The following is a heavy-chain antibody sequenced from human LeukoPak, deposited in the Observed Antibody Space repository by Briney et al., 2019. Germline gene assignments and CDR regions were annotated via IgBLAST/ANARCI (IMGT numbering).Heavy chain of an antibody. D-gene: IGHD2-15*01. CDR3: ARGWGRYCSGGSCYSDSYFDY. J-gene: IGHJ4*02. Sequence: SETLSLTCTVSGGSISSYYWSWIRQPPGKGLEWIGYIYYSGSTNYNPSLKSRVTISVDTSKNQFSLKLSSVTAADTAVYYCARGWGRYCSGGSCYSDSYFDYWGQGTLVTVSS. CDR1: GGSISSYY. CDR2: IYYSGST. V-gene: IGHV4-59*01.